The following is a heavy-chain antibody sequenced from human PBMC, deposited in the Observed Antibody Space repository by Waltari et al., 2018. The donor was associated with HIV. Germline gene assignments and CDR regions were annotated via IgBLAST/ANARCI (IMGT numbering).Heavy chain of an antibody. CDR3: ARGLSYGGYITFDY. CDR2: INPNSGGT. D-gene: IGHD5-12*01. Sequence: QVQLVQSGAEVKKPAASVKVCCKASGYTFTGYYIHCVRHAPGQGLEWMGWINPNSGGTNYAQKFQGRVTMTRDTSISTAYMDLSRLRSDDAAVYYCARGLSYGGYITFDYWGQGTLVTVSS. J-gene: IGHJ4*02. CDR1: GYTFTGYY. V-gene: IGHV1-2*02.